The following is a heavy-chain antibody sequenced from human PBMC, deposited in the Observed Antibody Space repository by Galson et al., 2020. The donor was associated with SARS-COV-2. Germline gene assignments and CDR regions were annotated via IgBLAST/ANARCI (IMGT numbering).Heavy chain of an antibody. CDR3: AREGILATPDAFDI. CDR2: GT. V-gene: IGHV1-2*02. D-gene: IGHD3-10*01. J-gene: IGHJ3*02. Sequence: GTNYAQKFQGRVTMTRDTSISTAYMELSRLRSDDTAVYYCAREGILATPDAFDIWGQGTMVTVSS.